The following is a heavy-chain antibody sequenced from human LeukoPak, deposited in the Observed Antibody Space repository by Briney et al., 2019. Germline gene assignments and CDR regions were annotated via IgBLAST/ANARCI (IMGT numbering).Heavy chain of an antibody. CDR2: INHGGST. V-gene: IGHV4-34*01. CDR1: SGSFSGYY. Sequence: SETLSLTCAVYSGSFSGYYWSWIRQPPGKGLEWIGEINHGGSTNYNPSLKSRVTISLDTSKNQFSLKVSSVTAADTAVYYCARGDCSSTICYSPMDVWGKGTTVTVSS. CDR3: ARGDCSSTICYSPMDV. D-gene: IGHD2-2*01. J-gene: IGHJ6*03.